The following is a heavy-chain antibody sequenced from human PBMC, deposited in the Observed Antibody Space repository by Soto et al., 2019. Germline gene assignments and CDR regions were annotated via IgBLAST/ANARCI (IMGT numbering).Heavy chain of an antibody. CDR3: ARDRDAIAAAATGFDY. CDR1: GGSISSYY. CDR2: VFSNGHT. V-gene: IGHV4-4*07. J-gene: IGHJ4*02. Sequence: SETLSLTCTVSGGSISSYYWSWIRQPAGKGLEWLGRVFSNGHTDYNPSLKSRVTMSVDMSKNKFSLKLTSVTAADTALYYCARDRDAIAAAATGFDYWGRGTLVTVSS. D-gene: IGHD6-13*01.